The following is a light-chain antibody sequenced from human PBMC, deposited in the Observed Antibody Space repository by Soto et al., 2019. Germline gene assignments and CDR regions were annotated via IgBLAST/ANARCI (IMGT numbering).Light chain of an antibody. J-gene: IGKJ1*01. CDR3: QQYNSYSRT. CDR1: QSIYKW. V-gene: IGKV1-5*01. Sequence: DIQMTQSPSTLSASVGDRVTITCRASQSIYKWLAWYQQKPGKAPKLLIYDASSLQTGVPSRFSGSGSGTDFTLTISSLQPDDFATYYCQQYNSYSRTFGQGTKVDIK. CDR2: DAS.